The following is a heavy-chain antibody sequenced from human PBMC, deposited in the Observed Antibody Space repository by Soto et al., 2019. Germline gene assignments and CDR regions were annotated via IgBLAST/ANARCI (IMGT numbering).Heavy chain of an antibody. CDR2: IYYSGST. V-gene: IGHV4-59*13. Sequence: SETLSLTCTVSGGSISSYYWSWIRQPPGQGLEWIGYIYYSGSTNYNPSLKSRVTISVDTSKNQFSLKLSSVTAADTAVYYCARDGAAAASPYGLDGWGQGTRVIVAS. CDR1: GGSISSYY. J-gene: IGHJ6*01. CDR3: ARDGAAAASPYGLDG. D-gene: IGHD6-13*01.